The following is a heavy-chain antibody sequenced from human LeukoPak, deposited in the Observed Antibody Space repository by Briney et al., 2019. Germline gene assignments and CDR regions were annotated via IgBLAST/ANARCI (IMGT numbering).Heavy chain of an antibody. J-gene: IGHJ3*02. CDR1: GGSISSYY. CDR3: ASLYCSSTSCHITTDAFDI. D-gene: IGHD2-2*02. Sequence: SETLSLTCTVSGGSISSYYWSWIRQPPGKGLEWIGYIYYSGSTNYNPSLKSRVTISVDTSKNQFSLKLSSVTAADTAVYYCASLYCSSTSCHITTDAFDIWGQGTMVTVSS. V-gene: IGHV4-59*12. CDR2: IYYSGST.